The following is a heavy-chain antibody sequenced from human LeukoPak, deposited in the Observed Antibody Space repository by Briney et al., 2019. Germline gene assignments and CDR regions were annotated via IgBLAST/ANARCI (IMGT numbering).Heavy chain of an antibody. CDR2: ISSSSSYI. Sequence: PGGSLRLSCAASGFSLSTYWMSWVRQAPGKGLEWVSSISSSSSYIYYADSVKGRFTISRDNAENSLYLQMNSLRAEDTAVYYCAREHYFYYMDGWGKGTTVTVSS. J-gene: IGHJ6*03. V-gene: IGHV3-21*01. CDR3: AREHYFYYMDG. CDR1: GFSLSTYW.